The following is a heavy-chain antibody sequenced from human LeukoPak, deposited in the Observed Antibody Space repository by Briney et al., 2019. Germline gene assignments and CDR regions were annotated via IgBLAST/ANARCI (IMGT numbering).Heavy chain of an antibody. J-gene: IGHJ4*02. CDR2: IIPIFGTA. CDR3: ASDPGYGY. CDR1: GYTFTSYA. Sequence: GASVKVSCKASGYTFTSYAMHWVRQAPGQGLEWMGGIIPIFGTANYAQKFQGRVTITADESTSTAYMELSSLRSEDTAVYYCASDPGYGYWGQGTLVTVSS. V-gene: IGHV1-69*13. D-gene: IGHD5-18*01.